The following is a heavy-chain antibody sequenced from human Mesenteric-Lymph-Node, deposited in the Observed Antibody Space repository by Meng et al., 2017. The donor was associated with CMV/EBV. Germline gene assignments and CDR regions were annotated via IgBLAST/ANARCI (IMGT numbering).Heavy chain of an antibody. Sequence: GESLKISCAASGFTFSGYAMNWVRQTPGKKGLEWVSVIYGGGSSTDYADSVKGRFTISRDNSINTLYLQMNSLRAEDTVVYYCAKDHNFGVVITHFDYWGQGTLVTVSS. CDR3: AKDHNFGVVITHFDY. J-gene: IGHJ4*02. CDR2: IYGGGSST. V-gene: IGHV3-23*03. D-gene: IGHD3-3*01. CDR1: GFTFSGYA.